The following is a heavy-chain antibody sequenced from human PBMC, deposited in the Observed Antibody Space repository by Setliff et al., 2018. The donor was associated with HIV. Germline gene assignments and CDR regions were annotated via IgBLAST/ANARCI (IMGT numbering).Heavy chain of an antibody. J-gene: IGHJ5*02. CDR1: GFTFNTYA. D-gene: IGHD3-16*01. V-gene: IGHV3-23*01. CDR2: ISGSGDST. Sequence: PVGSLRLSCAASGFTFNTYAMSWVRQAPGKGLEWVSVISGSGDSTFYAHSVKGRFTISRDNSRDTLYLEMNNLRAEDTALYYCAKDYTPTFWEYNWFDVWGQGTLVTVSS. CDR3: AKDYTPTFWEYNWFDV.